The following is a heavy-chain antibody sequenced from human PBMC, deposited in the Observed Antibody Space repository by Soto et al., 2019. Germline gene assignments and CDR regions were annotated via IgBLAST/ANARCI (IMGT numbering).Heavy chain of an antibody. J-gene: IGHJ3*02. CDR1: GFTFSSYA. Sequence: GGSLRLSCAASGFTFSSYAMSWVRQAPGKGLEWVSAISGSGGSTYYADSVKGRFTISRDNSKNTLYLQMNSLRAEDTAVYYCAKDRLRYFDWLSHGMCAFDIWGQGTMVTVS. D-gene: IGHD3-9*01. CDR3: AKDRLRYFDWLSHGMCAFDI. V-gene: IGHV3-23*01. CDR2: ISGSGGST.